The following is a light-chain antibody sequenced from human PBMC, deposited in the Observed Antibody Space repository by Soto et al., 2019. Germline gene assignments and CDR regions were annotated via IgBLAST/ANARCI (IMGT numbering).Light chain of an antibody. CDR1: SSDIGGYNY. J-gene: IGLJ3*02. CDR2: EVT. Sequence: QSVLAQPPSASGSPGQSVTISCTGSSSDIGGYNYVSWYQQHPGKAPKLIIYEVTKRPSGVPDRFSGSKSGNTASLTVSGLLAEEEADYHCSSYAGSSNWRFGGGTKLTVL. V-gene: IGLV2-8*01. CDR3: SSYAGSSNWR.